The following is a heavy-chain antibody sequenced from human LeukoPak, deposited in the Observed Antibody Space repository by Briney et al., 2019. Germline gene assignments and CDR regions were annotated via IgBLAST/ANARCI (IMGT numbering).Heavy chain of an antibody. CDR3: ARDSGSYNAFDY. J-gene: IGHJ4*02. CDR1: GFTFTDYW. CDR2: IRQDGGEK. D-gene: IGHD1-26*01. Sequence: GGSLRLSCAVSGFTFTDYWMNWVRQAPGKGLEWVASIRQDGGEKSYVDSVKDRFTISRDNAKNSLYLQMNSLRAEDTAVYYCARDSGSYNAFDYWGQGTLVTVSS. V-gene: IGHV3-7*01.